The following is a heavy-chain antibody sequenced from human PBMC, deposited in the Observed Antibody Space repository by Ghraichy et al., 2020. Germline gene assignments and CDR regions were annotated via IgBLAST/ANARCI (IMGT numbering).Heavy chain of an antibody. J-gene: IGHJ5*02. CDR3: AKDSEIRLTTFDAWFDP. Sequence: GGPLRLSCAASGFTFSSYAMSWVRQVSGTGLEWVSGISGSGGSTYHADSVKGRFTISRDNSKNTLYLQMNSLRAEDTAVYYCAKDSEIRLTTFDAWFDPWGQGTLVIVSS. D-gene: IGHD3-3*01. CDR2: ISGSGGST. CDR1: GFTFSSYA. V-gene: IGHV3-23*01.